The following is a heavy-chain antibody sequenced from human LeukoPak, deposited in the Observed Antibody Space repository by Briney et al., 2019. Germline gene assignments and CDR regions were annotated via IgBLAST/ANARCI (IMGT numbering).Heavy chain of an antibody. Sequence: GGSLRLSCAVSGFSFSNYYMSWVRQAPGKGLEWVAMISPDGSTTFYTDSMKGRLTISRDNSNNTLYLQMNSLRLEDTALYYCATEGEEWTNFDYWGQGTLVTVSS. CDR3: ATEGEEWTNFDY. J-gene: IGHJ4*02. CDR2: ISPDGSTT. CDR1: GFSFSNYY. D-gene: IGHD3-3*01. V-gene: IGHV3-33*08.